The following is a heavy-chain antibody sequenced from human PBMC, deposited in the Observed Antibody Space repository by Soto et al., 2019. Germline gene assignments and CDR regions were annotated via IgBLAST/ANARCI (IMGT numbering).Heavy chain of an antibody. CDR2: ISYDGSNK. Sequence: PGGSLRLSCAASGFTFSSYAMHWVRQAPGKGLEWVAVISYDGSNKYYADSVKGRFTISRDNSKNTLYLQMNSLRAEDTAVYYCARGLRAGREDAFDIWGQGTMVTV. CDR1: GFTFSSYA. J-gene: IGHJ3*02. CDR3: ARGLRAGREDAFDI. V-gene: IGHV3-30-3*01. D-gene: IGHD6-19*01.